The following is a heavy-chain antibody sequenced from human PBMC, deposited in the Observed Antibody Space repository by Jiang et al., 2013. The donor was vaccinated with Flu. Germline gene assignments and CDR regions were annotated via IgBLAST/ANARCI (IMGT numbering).Heavy chain of an antibody. CDR1: GFTFSDHY. Sequence: VQLVESGGGLVQPGGSLRLSCAASGFTFSDHYMDWVRQAPGKGLEWVGRSRNKANSYTTEYAASVKGRFTVSRDDSKNSLYLQMNSLTTEDTAVYYCARSFCSGGTCYFGDSWGQGTLVTVSS. CDR3: ARSFCSGGTCYFGDS. CDR2: SRNKANSYTT. D-gene: IGHD2-15*01. V-gene: IGHV3-72*01. J-gene: IGHJ4*02.